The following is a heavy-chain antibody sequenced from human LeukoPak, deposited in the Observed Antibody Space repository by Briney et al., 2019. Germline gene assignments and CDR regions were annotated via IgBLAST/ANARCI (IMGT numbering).Heavy chain of an antibody. CDR3: ARGGGYYFDY. CDR2: IYHRGLT. V-gene: IGHV4-4*02. Sequence: SGTLSLTCGVSGGSITSENWWNWVRQSPGKGPEWIGEIYHRGLTNYDPSLKSRAVISMDKSKNHFSLHLTSVTAADTAVYFCARGGGYYFDYWGQGALVTVSS. D-gene: IGHD3-16*01. J-gene: IGHJ4*02. CDR1: GGSITSENW.